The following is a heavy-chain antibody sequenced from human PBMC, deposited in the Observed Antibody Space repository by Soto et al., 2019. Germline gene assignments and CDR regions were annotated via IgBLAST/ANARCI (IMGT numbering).Heavy chain of an antibody. CDR2: LSYSGST. CDR3: ARSLQWFGELPLGY. Sequence: PSETLSLTCTVSGDSINNYFWSWIRQPPGKGLEWVGYLSYSGSTNYNPSLKSRVTISVDTTKNQFSLKMSSVTAADTAVYYCARSLQWFGELPLGYWGQGILVIVSS. J-gene: IGHJ4*02. D-gene: IGHD3-10*01. CDR1: GDSINNYF. V-gene: IGHV4-59*01.